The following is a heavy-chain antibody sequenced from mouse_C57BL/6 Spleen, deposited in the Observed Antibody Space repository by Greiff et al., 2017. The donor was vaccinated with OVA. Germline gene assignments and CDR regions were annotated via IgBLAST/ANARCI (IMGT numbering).Heavy chain of an antibody. CDR1: GYSITSGYY. CDR3: ATELKTGTGFAY. CDR2: ISYDGSN. V-gene: IGHV3-6*01. D-gene: IGHD4-1*01. J-gene: IGHJ3*01. Sequence: VQLKQSGPGLVKPSQSLSLTCSVTGYSITSGYYWNWIRQFPGNKLEWMGYISYDGSNNYNPSLKNRISITRDTSKNQFFLKLNSVTTEDTATYYCATELKTGTGFAYWGQGTLVTVSA.